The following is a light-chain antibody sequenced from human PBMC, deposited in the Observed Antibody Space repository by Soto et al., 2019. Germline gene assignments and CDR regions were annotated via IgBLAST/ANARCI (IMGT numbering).Light chain of an antibody. V-gene: IGLV7-46*01. CDR2: DTS. CDR3: FLSTGGARV. CDR1: TGAVTSGHY. Sequence: QAVVIQEPSLTVSPGGTVTLTCGSSTGAVTSGHYPYWFQQKPGQAPRTLIYDTSNKHSWTPARFSASLPGGKAALTLSGAQPEDEADYYCFLSTGGARVFGGGTQLTVL. J-gene: IGLJ2*01.